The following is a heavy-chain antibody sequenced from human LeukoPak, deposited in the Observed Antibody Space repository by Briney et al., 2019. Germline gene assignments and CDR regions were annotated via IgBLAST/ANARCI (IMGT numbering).Heavy chain of an antibody. CDR2: FYSSGST. Sequence: SETLSLTCSASRGSISSYYWSWIRQPAGKGLEWIGRFYSSGSTNYNPSLKSRVTISVDTSKNQFSLRLTSVTAADTAVYYCARQTGSGLFILPGGQGTLVTVSS. CDR3: ARQTGSGLFILP. D-gene: IGHD3/OR15-3a*01. CDR1: RGSISSYY. V-gene: IGHV4-4*07. J-gene: IGHJ4*02.